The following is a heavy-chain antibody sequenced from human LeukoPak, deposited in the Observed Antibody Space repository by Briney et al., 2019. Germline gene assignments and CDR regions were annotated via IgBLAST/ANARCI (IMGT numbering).Heavy chain of an antibody. J-gene: IGHJ6*03. Sequence: PGGSLRLSCAASGFTFSSYGMSWVRQAPGKGLEWVSVIYSGGSTYYADSVKGRFTISRDNSKNTLDLQMNSLRAEDTAVYYCARSMATGDYYMDVWGKGTTVTISS. CDR3: ARSMATGDYYMDV. CDR1: GFTFSSYG. D-gene: IGHD5-24*01. CDR2: IYSGGST. V-gene: IGHV3-66*01.